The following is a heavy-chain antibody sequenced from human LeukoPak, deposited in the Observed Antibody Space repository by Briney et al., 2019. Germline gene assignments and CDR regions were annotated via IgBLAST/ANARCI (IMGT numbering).Heavy chain of an antibody. CDR3: AGDTHSSSWYDH. Sequence: GGSLRLSCAASGFTVSSIYMSWVRQAPGKGLEWVSFIYSDGNTYYADSVKGRFTLSRDSSRNTLYLQMNSLRVDDTAVYYCAGDTHSSSWYDHWGQGTLVTVSS. CDR1: GFTVSSIY. CDR2: IYSDGNT. J-gene: IGHJ5*02. D-gene: IGHD6-19*01. V-gene: IGHV3-53*01.